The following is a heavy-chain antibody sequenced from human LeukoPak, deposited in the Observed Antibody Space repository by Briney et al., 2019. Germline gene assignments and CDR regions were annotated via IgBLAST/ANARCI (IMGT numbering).Heavy chain of an antibody. D-gene: IGHD4-17*01. CDR2: INSDGSST. CDR1: GFTFSSYW. V-gene: IGHV3-74*01. CDR3: AREPRKAYGDYGRTYFDY. J-gene: IGHJ4*02. Sequence: GGSLRLSCAASGFTFSSYWMHWVRQAPGKGLVWVSRINSDGSSTSYADSVKGRFTISRDNAKNTLYLQMNSLRAEDTAVYYCAREPRKAYGDYGRTYFDYWGQGTLVTVSS.